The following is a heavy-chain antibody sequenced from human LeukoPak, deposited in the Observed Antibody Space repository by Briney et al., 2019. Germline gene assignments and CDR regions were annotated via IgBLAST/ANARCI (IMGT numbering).Heavy chain of an antibody. J-gene: IGHJ4*02. D-gene: IGHD6-13*01. CDR2: IYYSGST. CDR3: ARLHIAAADYFDY. V-gene: IGHV4-39*01. Sequence: KPSETLSLTCTVSGGSISSSTYHWGWIRQPPGKGLEWIGSIYYSGSTYYNPSLKSRVTISVDTSKNQFSLNLSSVTAADMAVYYCARLHIAAADYFDYWGQGTLVTVSS. CDR1: GGSISSSTYH.